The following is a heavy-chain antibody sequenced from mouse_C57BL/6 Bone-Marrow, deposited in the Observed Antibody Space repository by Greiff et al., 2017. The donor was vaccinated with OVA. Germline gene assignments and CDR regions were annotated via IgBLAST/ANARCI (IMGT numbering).Heavy chain of an antibody. CDR1: GFNIKDDY. J-gene: IGHJ4*01. Sequence: VQLQQSGAELVRPGASVKLSCTASGFNIKDDYMHWVKQRPEQGLEWIGWIDPENGDTEYASKFQGKATITADPSSNTAYLQLSSLTSEDTAVYDCYYYGSSYFYYAMDYWGQGTSVTVSS. D-gene: IGHD1-1*01. CDR2: IDPENGDT. V-gene: IGHV14-4*01. CDR3: YYYGSSYFYYAMDY.